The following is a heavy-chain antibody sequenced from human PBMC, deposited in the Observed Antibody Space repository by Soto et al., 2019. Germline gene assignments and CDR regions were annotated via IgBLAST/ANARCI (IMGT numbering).Heavy chain of an antibody. CDR2: IYYSGST. Sequence: SETLSLTCTVSGGSISSSSYYWGWIRQPPGKGLEWIGSIYYSGSTYYNPSLKSRVTISVDTSKNQFSLKLSSVTAADTAVYYCARHGYSYAEYYFDYWGQGTLVTVSS. CDR3: ARHGYSYAEYYFDY. J-gene: IGHJ4*02. CDR1: GGSISSSSYY. D-gene: IGHD5-18*01. V-gene: IGHV4-39*01.